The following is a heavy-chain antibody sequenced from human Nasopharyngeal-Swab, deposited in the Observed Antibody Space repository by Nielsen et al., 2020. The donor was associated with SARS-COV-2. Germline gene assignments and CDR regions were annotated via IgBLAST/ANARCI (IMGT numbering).Heavy chain of an antibody. CDR2: IYYSGSS. V-gene: IGHV4-39*02. J-gene: IGHJ6*03. CDR3: ARERGRGGIWNYYYYYMDV. Sequence: WIRQPPGKGLEWIGSIYYSGSSYYNPSLESRVTISVDTSKNQFSLKLSSVTAADTAVYYCARERGRGGIWNYYYYYMDVWGKGTTVTVSS. D-gene: IGHD3-10*01.